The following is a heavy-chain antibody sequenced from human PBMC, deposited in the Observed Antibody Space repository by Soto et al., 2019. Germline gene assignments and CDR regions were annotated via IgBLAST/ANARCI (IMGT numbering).Heavy chain of an antibody. J-gene: IGHJ4*02. D-gene: IGHD4-17*01. CDR2: IYYSGST. CDR3: ATGYGGNSPGVDY. Sequence: PSETLSLTCTVSGGSVSSGSYYWSWIRQPPGKGLEWIGYIYYSGSTNYNPSLKSRVTISVDTSKNQFSLKLSSVTAADTAVYYCATGYGGNSPGVDYWGQGTLVTVSS. CDR1: GGSVSSGSYY. V-gene: IGHV4-61*01.